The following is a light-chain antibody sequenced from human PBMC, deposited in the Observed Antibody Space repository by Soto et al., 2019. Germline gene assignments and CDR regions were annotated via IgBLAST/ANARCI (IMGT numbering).Light chain of an antibody. CDR2: RNN. Sequence: QSALTQPPSASGTPGQRVTISCSGSSSNIGSNYVYWYQQLPGTAPKLLIYRNNQRPSGVPDRFSGSKSGTSASLAISGLRSEDEADYYCAAWDDSLSGLNYVFGTGTKVTVL. CDR3: AAWDDSLSGLNYV. J-gene: IGLJ1*01. V-gene: IGLV1-47*01. CDR1: SSNIGSNY.